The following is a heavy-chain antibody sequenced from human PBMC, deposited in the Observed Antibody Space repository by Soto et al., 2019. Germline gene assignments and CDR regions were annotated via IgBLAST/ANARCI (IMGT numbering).Heavy chain of an antibody. D-gene: IGHD4-17*01. J-gene: IGHJ4*02. CDR2: ISYDGSNK. CDR3: AKGGGDYKYYFDY. CDR1: GFTFNSYG. Sequence: QVELVESRGGVVQPGRSLRLSCAASGFTFNSYGMHWVRQAPGKGLEWVAVISYDGSNKYYSDSVKGRFTISRDNSKNTLYLQMNSLRAEDTAVYYCAKGGGDYKYYFDYWGQGTLVTVSS. V-gene: IGHV3-30*18.